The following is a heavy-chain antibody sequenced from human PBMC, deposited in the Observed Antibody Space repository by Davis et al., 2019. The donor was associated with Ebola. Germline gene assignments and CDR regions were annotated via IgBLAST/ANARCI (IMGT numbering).Heavy chain of an antibody. J-gene: IGHJ6*02. CDR3: ARDPGYGSGAGYYYYYGMDV. Sequence: PGGSLRLSCAASGFTFSSYGMHWVRQAPGKGLEWVAVIWYDGSNKHYADSVKGRFTISRDNSKNTLYLQMNSLRAEDTAVYYCARDPGYGSGAGYYYYYGMDVWGQGTTVTVSS. V-gene: IGHV3-33*01. CDR1: GFTFSSYG. CDR2: IWYDGSNK. D-gene: IGHD3-10*01.